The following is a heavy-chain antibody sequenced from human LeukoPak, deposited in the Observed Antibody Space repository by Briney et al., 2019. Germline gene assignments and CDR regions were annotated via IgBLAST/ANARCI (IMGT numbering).Heavy chain of an antibody. CDR1: GFTFSSYS. CDR3: ARDRFAGSGYFDY. J-gene: IGHJ4*02. D-gene: IGHD3-22*01. V-gene: IGHV3-48*02. Sequence: GRSLRLSCAASGFTFSSYSMNWVRQDPGKGLEWVSYISSSGSTTYYADSVKGRFTISRDNAKNSLYLQMNSLRDEDMAVYYCARDRFAGSGYFDYWGQGSLVTVSS. CDR2: ISSSGSTT.